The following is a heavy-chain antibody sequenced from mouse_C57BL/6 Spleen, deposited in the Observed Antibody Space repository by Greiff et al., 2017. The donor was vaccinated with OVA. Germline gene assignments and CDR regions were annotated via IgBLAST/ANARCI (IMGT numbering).Heavy chain of an antibody. Sequence: QVQLKQPGAELVKPGASVKLSCKASGYTFTSYWMHWVKQRPGQGLEWIGMIHPNSGSTNYNEKFKSKATLTVDKSSSTAYMQLSSLTSEDSAVYYCARSYSGYYYGSSYFDYWGQGTTLTVSS. CDR2: IHPNSGST. CDR1: GYTFTSYW. CDR3: ARSYSGYYYGSSYFDY. J-gene: IGHJ2*01. V-gene: IGHV1-64*01. D-gene: IGHD1-1*01.